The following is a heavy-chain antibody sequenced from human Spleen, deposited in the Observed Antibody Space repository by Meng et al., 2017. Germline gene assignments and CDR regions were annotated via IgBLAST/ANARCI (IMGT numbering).Heavy chain of an antibody. CDR3: ARDPSSWYYYFDY. J-gene: IGHJ4*02. CDR2: ISYDGSNK. V-gene: IGHV3-30*04. CDR1: GFTFSSYA. D-gene: IGHD6-13*01. Sequence: GGSLRLSCAASGFTFSSYAMHWVRQAPGKGLEWVAVISYDGSNKYYADSVKGRFTIFRDNSKNTLYLQMNSLRAEDTAVYYCARDPSSWYYYFDYWGQGTLVTVSS.